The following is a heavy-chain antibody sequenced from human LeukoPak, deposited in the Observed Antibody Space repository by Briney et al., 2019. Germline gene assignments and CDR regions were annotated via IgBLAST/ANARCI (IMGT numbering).Heavy chain of an antibody. CDR3: ARSQYYGRTGMDV. J-gene: IGHJ6*02. CDR1: GYSISSSSW. V-gene: IGHV4-28*01. CDR2: IYYSGST. D-gene: IGHD2/OR15-2a*01. Sequence: TPSETLSLTCAVSGYSISSSSWWGWIRQPPGKGLEWIGYIYYSGSTYYNPSLKSRVTMSVDTSKNQFSLKLSSVTAVDTAVYYGARSQYYGRTGMDVWGQGTTVTVSS.